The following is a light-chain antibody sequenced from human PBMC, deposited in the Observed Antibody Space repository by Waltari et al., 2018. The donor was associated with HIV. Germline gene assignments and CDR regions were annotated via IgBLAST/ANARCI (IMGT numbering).Light chain of an antibody. CDR2: GAS. V-gene: IGKV1-16*02. Sequence: DVQMTQSPSSLSPSIGDRAIIPCRASQDITKLLAWFQQRPGKAPKSLIYGASTLQTGVPSSKFSGAGSGTDFTLTITDLQPEDVATYYCQQYTSFPLTFGGGTTVEI. CDR1: QDITKL. J-gene: IGKJ4*01. CDR3: QQYTSFPLT.